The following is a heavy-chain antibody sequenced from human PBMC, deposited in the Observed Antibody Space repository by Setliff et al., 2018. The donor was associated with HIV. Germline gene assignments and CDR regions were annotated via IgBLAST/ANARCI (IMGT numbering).Heavy chain of an antibody. D-gene: IGHD3-9*01. CDR3: ARDQSDYNVLTGFGDFGY. Sequence: SETLSLTCTVSGGSISSSSYYWGWIRQPPGKGLEWIGNMYYTGNTYHNPSLKSRVTISVDTSKNQFSLTLTSVTAADTAMYYCARDQSDYNVLTGFGDFGYWGHGTLVTVS. CDR2: MYYTGNT. V-gene: IGHV4-39*02. CDR1: GGSISSSSYY. J-gene: IGHJ4*01.